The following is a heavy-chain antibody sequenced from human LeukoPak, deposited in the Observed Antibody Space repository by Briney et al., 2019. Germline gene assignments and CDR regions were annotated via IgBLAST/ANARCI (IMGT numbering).Heavy chain of an antibody. D-gene: IGHD6-19*01. Sequence: SETLSLTCAVYGGSFSGYYWSWIRQPPGKGLEWIGEINHSGSTNYNPSLKSRVTISVDTSKNQFSLKLSSVTAADTAVYYCARGLGTTKSLRAVAGHVLNYWGQGTLVTVSS. V-gene: IGHV4-34*01. CDR2: INHSGST. CDR3: ARGLGTTKSLRAVAGHVLNY. J-gene: IGHJ4*02. CDR1: GGSFSGYY.